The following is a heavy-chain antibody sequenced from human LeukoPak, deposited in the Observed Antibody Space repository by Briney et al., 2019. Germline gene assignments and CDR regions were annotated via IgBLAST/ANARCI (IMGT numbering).Heavy chain of an antibody. Sequence: SETLSLTCTVSGYSISSGYYWGWIRQPPGKGLEWIGSIYHSGSTYYNPSLKSRVTISVDTSKNQFSLKLSSVTAADTAVYYCARDGGYCSGGSCYFDYWGQGTLVTVSS. D-gene: IGHD2-15*01. CDR2: IYHSGST. J-gene: IGHJ4*02. CDR3: ARDGGYCSGGSCYFDY. CDR1: GYSISSGYY. V-gene: IGHV4-38-2*02.